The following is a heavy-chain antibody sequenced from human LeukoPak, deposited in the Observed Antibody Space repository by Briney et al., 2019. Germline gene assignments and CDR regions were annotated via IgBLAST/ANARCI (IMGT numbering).Heavy chain of an antibody. Sequence: GGSLRLSCAASGFTFSSYAMSWVRQASGKGLEWVGRIRSKANNYATAYVASVKGRFTISRDDSKNTAFLQMNSLKTEDTAVYYCTSNYCSGGSCYLYWGQGTLVTVSS. CDR2: IRSKANNYAT. CDR3: TSNYCSGGSCYLY. D-gene: IGHD2-15*01. CDR1: GFTFSSYA. V-gene: IGHV3-73*01. J-gene: IGHJ4*02.